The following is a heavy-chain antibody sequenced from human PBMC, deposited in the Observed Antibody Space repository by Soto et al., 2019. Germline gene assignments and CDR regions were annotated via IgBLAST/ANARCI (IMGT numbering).Heavy chain of an antibody. V-gene: IGHV5-51*01. CDR3: ASPRKSGPQDDAFDI. CDR1: GYSFTSYW. CDR2: IYPGDSDT. Sequence: GESLKISCKGSGYSFTSYWIGWVREMPGKGLGWIGIIYPGDSDTRYSLSFQGQVTMSASKSISTPYLQWSSLKASDTAMYYCASPRKSGPQDDAFDIWGQGTMVTVSS. J-gene: IGHJ3*02. D-gene: IGHD3-10*01.